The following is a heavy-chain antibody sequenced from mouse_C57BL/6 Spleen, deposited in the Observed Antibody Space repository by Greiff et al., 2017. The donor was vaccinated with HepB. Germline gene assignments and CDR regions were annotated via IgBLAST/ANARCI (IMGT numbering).Heavy chain of an antibody. Sequence: QVQLQQSGAELVRPGASVTLSCKASGYTFTDYEMHWVKQTPVHGLEWIGAIDPETGGTAYNQKFKGKAILTADKSSSTAYMELRSLTSEDSAVYYGTRGLLHSFDNGGQGTTLTVSS. CDR2: IDPETGGT. V-gene: IGHV1-15*01. CDR1: GYTFTDYE. J-gene: IGHJ2*01. D-gene: IGHD1-1*01. CDR3: TRGLLHSFDN.